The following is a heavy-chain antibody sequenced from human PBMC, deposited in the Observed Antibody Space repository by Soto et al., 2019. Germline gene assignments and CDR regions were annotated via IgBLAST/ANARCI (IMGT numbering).Heavy chain of an antibody. CDR1: GFTFSSYG. CDR3: ARDSFVPGEDCTYGVCYTVDYYYGMDV. Sequence: PGGSLRLSCAASGFTFSSYGMHWVRQAPGKGLEWVAVIWYDGSNKYYADSVKGRFTISRDNSKNTLYLQMNSLRAEDTAVYYCARDSFVPGEDCTYGVCYTVDYYYGMDVWGQGTTVTVSS. J-gene: IGHJ6*02. D-gene: IGHD2-8*01. CDR2: IWYDGSNK. V-gene: IGHV3-33*01.